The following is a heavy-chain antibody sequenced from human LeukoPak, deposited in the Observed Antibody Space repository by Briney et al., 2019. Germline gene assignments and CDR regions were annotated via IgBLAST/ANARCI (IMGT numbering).Heavy chain of an antibody. CDR2: IYYSGST. J-gene: IGHJ4*02. CDR1: GGSISSSSYY. Sequence: SETLSLTCTDSGGSISSSSYYWGWIRQPPGKGLEWIGSIYYSGSTYYNPSLKSRVTISVDTSKNQFSLKLSSVTAADTAVYYCARGGLARGVIIPPYYFDFWGQGTLVTVSS. CDR3: ARGGLARGVIIPPYYFDF. D-gene: IGHD3-10*01. V-gene: IGHV4-39*01.